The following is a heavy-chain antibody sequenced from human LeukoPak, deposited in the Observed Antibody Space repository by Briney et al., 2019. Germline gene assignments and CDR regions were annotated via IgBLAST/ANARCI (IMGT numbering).Heavy chain of an antibody. CDR1: GFTFSTYW. CDR2: IKQDGSER. V-gene: IGHV3-7*05. J-gene: IGHJ4*02. CDR3: AKDTKYGSGSYWNY. D-gene: IGHD3-10*01. Sequence: PGGSLRLSCAASGFTFSTYWMTWVRQAPGKGLEWLANIKQDGSERNYVDSVKGRFTISRDNAKNSLYLQMNSLRAEDTALYYCAKDTKYGSGSYWNYWGQGTLVTVSS.